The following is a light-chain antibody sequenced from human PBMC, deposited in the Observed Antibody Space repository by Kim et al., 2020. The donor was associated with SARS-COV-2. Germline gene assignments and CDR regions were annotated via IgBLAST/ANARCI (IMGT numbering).Light chain of an antibody. CDR2: GES. CDR3: QQYGSSPPWT. CDR1: QSVSSTY. V-gene: IGKV3-20*01. Sequence: PGERATRSCRASQSVSSTYLAWYQKKPGQAPRLLIYGESNRATGIPDRFSVSGSGTDFTLTISRLEPEDFALYYCQQYGSSPPWTFGQGTKVDIK. J-gene: IGKJ1*01.